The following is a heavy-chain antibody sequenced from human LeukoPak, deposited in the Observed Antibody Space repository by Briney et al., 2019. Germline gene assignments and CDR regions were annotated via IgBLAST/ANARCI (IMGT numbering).Heavy chain of an antibody. CDR1: GGSISSSSYY. J-gene: IGHJ3*02. V-gene: IGHV4-39*01. D-gene: IGHD3-22*01. Sequence: SETLSLTCTVSGGSISSSSYYWGWIRQPPGKGLEWIGSIYYSGSTYYNPSLKSRVTISVDTSKNQFSLKLSSVTAADTAVYYCARHYTYYYDSSGYDDAFDIWGQGTMVTVSS. CDR2: IYYSGST. CDR3: ARHYTYYYDSSGYDDAFDI.